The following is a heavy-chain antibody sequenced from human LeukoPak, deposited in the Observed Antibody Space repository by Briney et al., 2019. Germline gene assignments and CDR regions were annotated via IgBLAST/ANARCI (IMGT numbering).Heavy chain of an antibody. J-gene: IGHJ3*02. Sequence: GGSLRLSCAASGFTFSSYAMSWVRLAPGKGLEWVSSISAAGSNIKYADSMQGRFTISRDRSKNTLYLHMNSLRAEDTALYFCAKDRGNWGYAFDIWGQGTMVTVSS. CDR2: ISAAGSNI. D-gene: IGHD7-27*01. CDR3: AKDRGNWGYAFDI. V-gene: IGHV3-23*01. CDR1: GFTFSSYA.